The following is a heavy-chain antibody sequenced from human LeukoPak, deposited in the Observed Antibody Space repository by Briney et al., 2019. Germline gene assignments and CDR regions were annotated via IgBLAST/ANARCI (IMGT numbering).Heavy chain of an antibody. J-gene: IGHJ4*02. D-gene: IGHD6-13*01. CDR2: INWNGGST. V-gene: IGHV3-20*04. Sequence: GGSLRLSCAASGFTFDDYGMSWVRQAPGKGLEWVAGINWNGGSTGYADSVKCRFTISRDNAKNSLYLQMNSLRAEDTALYYCARDPGIAAAEDDYWGQGTLVTVSS. CDR3: ARDPGIAAAEDDY. CDR1: GFTFDDYG.